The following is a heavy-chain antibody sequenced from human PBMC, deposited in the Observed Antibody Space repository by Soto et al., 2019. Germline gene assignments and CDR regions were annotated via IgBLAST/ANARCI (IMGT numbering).Heavy chain of an antibody. D-gene: IGHD3-16*02. CDR3: ARGFRGLSAVIVFYSGMDV. J-gene: IGHJ6*02. Sequence: QVQLVQSGAEVKKPGASVRLSCKASGYTFTSYAMHWVRQAPGQRLEWMGWINPGNGNTKYSQKLQGRVTITRDTSATTAYMALISLTSEDTAVYYCARGFRGLSAVIVFYSGMDVWGQGTTVTVSS. CDR2: INPGNGNT. V-gene: IGHV1-3*01. CDR1: GYTFTSYA.